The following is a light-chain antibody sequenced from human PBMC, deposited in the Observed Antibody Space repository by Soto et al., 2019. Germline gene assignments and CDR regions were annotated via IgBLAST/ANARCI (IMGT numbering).Light chain of an antibody. V-gene: IGKV3-20*01. Sequence: EIVLTQSPGTLSLSTGERATLSCRASQSVSSSYLAWYQQKPGQAPRLLIYGASSRATGIPDRFSGSGSGTDFTLTISRLEPEDFAVYYCQHFRTFGQGTKVDIK. CDR3: QHFRT. CDR2: GAS. J-gene: IGKJ1*01. CDR1: QSVSSSY.